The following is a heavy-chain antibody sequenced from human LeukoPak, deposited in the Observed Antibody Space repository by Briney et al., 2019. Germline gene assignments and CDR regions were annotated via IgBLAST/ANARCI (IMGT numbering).Heavy chain of an antibody. V-gene: IGHV3-23*01. CDR3: ARDYWAGMDV. D-gene: IGHD2-8*02. J-gene: IGHJ6*02. Sequence: PGGSLRLSCAASGFTFSSYAMSWVRQAPGKGLEWVSAISSSGSTIYYADSVKGRFTISRDNSKNTLYLQMNSLRAEDTAVYYCARDYWAGMDVWGQGTTVTVSS. CDR1: GFTFSSYA. CDR2: ISSSGSTI.